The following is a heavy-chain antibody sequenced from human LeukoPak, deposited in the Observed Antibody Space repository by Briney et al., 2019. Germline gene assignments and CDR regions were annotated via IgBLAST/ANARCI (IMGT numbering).Heavy chain of an antibody. Sequence: GGSLRLSCAASGFTFSTYAMSWVRQAPGKGLEWVSGITGSGGGTYYADSMKGRFTISRDNSKNTLYLQMNSLRAEDTAVYSCAKDREVLRSLEWFFDYWGQGTLVTVSS. CDR2: ITGSGGGT. CDR3: AKDREVLRSLEWFFDY. CDR1: GFTFSTYA. V-gene: IGHV3-23*01. J-gene: IGHJ4*02. D-gene: IGHD3-3*01.